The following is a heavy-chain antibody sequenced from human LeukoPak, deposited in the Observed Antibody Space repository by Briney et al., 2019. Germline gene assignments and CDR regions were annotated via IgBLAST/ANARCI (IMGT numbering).Heavy chain of an antibody. V-gene: IGHV1-2*02. D-gene: IGHD6-13*01. CDR1: GYTFTGYY. Sequence: ASVKVSCKASGYTFTGYYMHWVRQAPGQGLEWMGWINPNSGGTNYAQKFQGRVTMTRDTSISTAYMELSRLRSDDTAVYYCARVSRYSSSWYSFDYWGQETLVTVSS. CDR2: INPNSGGT. J-gene: IGHJ4*02. CDR3: ARVSRYSSSWYSFDY.